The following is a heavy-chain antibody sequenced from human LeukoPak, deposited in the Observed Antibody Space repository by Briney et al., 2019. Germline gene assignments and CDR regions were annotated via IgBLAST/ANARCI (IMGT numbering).Heavy chain of an antibody. V-gene: IGHV3-9*01. J-gene: IGHJ4*02. CDR1: GFSFDDYA. CDR2: ISWNRGTI. CDR3: AIDHAYRADY. Sequence: PGGSLRLSCVASGFSFDDYAMHWVRQAPGKGLEWVSGISWNRGTIGYADSVKGRFTISRDNAKNSLYLQMSSLTAEDTAIYYCAIDHAYRADYWGQGTLVTVSS. D-gene: IGHD2-2*01.